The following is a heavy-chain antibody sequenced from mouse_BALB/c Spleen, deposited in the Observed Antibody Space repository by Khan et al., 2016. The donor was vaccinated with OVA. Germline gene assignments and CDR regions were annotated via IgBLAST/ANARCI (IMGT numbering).Heavy chain of an antibody. V-gene: IGHV3-2*02. CDR3: ASELGRYYALDY. D-gene: IGHD4-1*01. CDR2: ISYSGST. J-gene: IGHJ4*01. Sequence: QLEESGPGLVKPSQSLSLTYTVTGYSITSDYAWNWIRQFPGNKLEWMGYISYSGSTTYNPSLKSRISITRDTSKDQFFLQLKSVTSEDTATYYCASELGRYYALDYWGQGTSVTVSS. CDR1: GYSITSDYA.